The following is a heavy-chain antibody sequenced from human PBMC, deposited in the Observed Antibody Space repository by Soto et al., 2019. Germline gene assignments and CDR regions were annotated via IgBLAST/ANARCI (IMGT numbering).Heavy chain of an antibody. D-gene: IGHD4-17*01. CDR3: AKAPSTVVNPGDVFDI. Sequence: SETLSLTCTVSGGSISSYYWSWIRQPPGKGLKWIGYIYYSGSTNYNSSLKSRVTISVDTSKNQFSLKLSSVTAADTAVYYCAKAPSTVVNPGDVFDIWGQGKMVTVSS. CDR1: GGSISSYY. CDR2: IYYSGST. V-gene: IGHV4-59*08. J-gene: IGHJ3*02.